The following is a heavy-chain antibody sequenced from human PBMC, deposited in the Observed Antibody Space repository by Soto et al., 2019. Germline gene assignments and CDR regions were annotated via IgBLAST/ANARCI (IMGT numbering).Heavy chain of an antibody. J-gene: IGHJ4*02. D-gene: IGHD1-20*01. CDR2: VGVSGGST. CDR3: AKYKSRSHGTYYFDY. Sequence: GGSLRLSCAASGFTFSSCGMTWVRQAPGKGLEWVSAVGVSGGSTYYADSVKGRFTISRDNSKNTLYLQMDSLRAEDTAVYYSAKYKSRSHGTYYFDYWGQGTLVTVSS. V-gene: IGHV3-23*01. CDR1: GFTFSSCG.